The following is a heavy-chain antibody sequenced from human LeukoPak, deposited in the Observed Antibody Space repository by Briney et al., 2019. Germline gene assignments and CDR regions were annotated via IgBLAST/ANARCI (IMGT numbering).Heavy chain of an antibody. V-gene: IGHV4-34*01. CDR3: ARVDYSNYGGSDY. CDR1: GGSFSGYY. CDR2: INHSGST. J-gene: IGHJ4*02. Sequence: KPSETLSLTCAVYGGSFSGYYWSWIRQPPGKGLEWIGEINHSGSTNYNPSLKSRVTISVDTSKNQFSLKLSSVTAADTAVYYCARVDYSNYGGSDYWGQGTLVTVPS. D-gene: IGHD4-11*01.